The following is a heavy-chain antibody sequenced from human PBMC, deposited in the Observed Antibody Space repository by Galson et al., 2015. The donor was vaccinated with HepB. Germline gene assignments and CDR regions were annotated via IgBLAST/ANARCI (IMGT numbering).Heavy chain of an antibody. CDR2: IKSKTDGGTT. V-gene: IGHV3-15*01. D-gene: IGHD1-26*01. CDR3: TTDPSGSYSDY. CDR1: GFTFSNAW. J-gene: IGHJ4*02. Sequence: SLRLSCAASGFTFSNAWMSWVRQAPGKGLEWVGRIKSKTDGGTTDYAAPVKGRFTISRDDSKNTLYLQMNSLKTEDTAVYYCTTDPSGSYSDYWGQGTLVTVSS.